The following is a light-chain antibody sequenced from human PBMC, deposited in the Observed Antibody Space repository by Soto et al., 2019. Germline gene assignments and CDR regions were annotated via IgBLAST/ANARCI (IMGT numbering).Light chain of an antibody. J-gene: IGLJ1*01. V-gene: IGLV2-23*02. CDR2: EVS. CDR1: SSDVGSYNL. Sequence: QSVLTQPASVSGSPGQSITISCTGTSSDVGSYNLVSWYQQHPGKAPKLMIYEVSKRPSGVSNRFPGSKSGNTASLTISGLQAEDEADYYCCSYAGSSTSVLGTGTKVTV. CDR3: CSYAGSSTSV.